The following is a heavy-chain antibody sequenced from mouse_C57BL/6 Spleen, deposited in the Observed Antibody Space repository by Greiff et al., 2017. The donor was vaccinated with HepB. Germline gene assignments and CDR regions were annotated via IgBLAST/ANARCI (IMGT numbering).Heavy chain of an antibody. D-gene: IGHD2-4*01. CDR3: AREGEIYYDYDGYFDV. V-gene: IGHV5-16*01. CDR1: GFTFSDYY. Sequence: EVKLMESEGGLVQPGSSMKLSCTASGFTFSDYYMAWVRQVPEKGLEWVANINYDGSSTYYLDSLKSRFIISRDNAKNILYLQMSSLKSEDTATYYCAREGEIYYDYDGYFDVWGTGTTVTVSS. CDR2: INYDGSST. J-gene: IGHJ1*03.